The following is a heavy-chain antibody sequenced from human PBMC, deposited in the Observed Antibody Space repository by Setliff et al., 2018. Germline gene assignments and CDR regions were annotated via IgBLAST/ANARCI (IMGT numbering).Heavy chain of an antibody. CDR2: IYSGGST. CDR1: GFTVSSNY. CDR3: ATYKRSSSFEY. J-gene: IGHJ4*02. D-gene: IGHD6-6*01. V-gene: IGHV3-66*02. Sequence: PGGSLRLSCAASGFTVSSNYMSWVRQAPGKGLEWVSVIYSGGSTYYADSVRGRFTISRDNSKNTLYLQMNSLRAEDTAVYYCATYKRSSSFEYWGQGSLVTVSS.